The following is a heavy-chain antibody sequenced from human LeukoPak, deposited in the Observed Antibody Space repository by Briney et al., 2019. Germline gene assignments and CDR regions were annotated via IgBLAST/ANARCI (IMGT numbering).Heavy chain of an antibody. CDR3: TTDEQGIAAAGAYYYGMDV. D-gene: IGHD6-13*01. CDR1: GFTFSSYA. V-gene: IGHV3-23*01. J-gene: IGHJ6*02. Sequence: GGSLRLSCAASGFTFSSYAMGWVRQAPGKGLDWVSVVSGSGSNTYYTDSVKGRFTISRDNSKNTLYLQMNSLKTEDTAVYYCTTDEQGIAAAGAYYYGMDVWGQGTTVTVSS. CDR2: VSGSGSNT.